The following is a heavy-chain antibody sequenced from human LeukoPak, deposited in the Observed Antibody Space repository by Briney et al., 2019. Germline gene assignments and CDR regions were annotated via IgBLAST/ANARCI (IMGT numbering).Heavy chain of an antibody. J-gene: IGHJ2*01. CDR1: GFTFSDYY. D-gene: IGHD2-8*01. Sequence: GGSLRLSCAASGFTFSDYYMSWIRQAPGKGLEWVSYISSSGSTIYYADSVKGRFTISRDNAKNSLYLQMNSLRAEDTAVYYCARDSYCANAICLFYWYFDLWGRGTLVTVSS. CDR3: ARDSYCANAICLFYWYFDL. V-gene: IGHV3-11*04. CDR2: ISSSGSTI.